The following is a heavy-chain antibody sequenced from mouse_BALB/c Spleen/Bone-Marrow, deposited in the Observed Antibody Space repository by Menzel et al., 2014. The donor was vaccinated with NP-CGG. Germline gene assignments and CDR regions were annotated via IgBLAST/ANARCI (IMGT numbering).Heavy chain of an antibody. D-gene: IGHD2-1*01. Sequence: QVHVKQSGAELVRPGSSVKISCKASGYTFTNLWMNWVKQRPGQGLEWIGQIHPGDGDTNNNGKFKGKATLTTDKSSSTAYMQLSSLSSEDSAVYFCARVYYGNLDYWGQGTTLTVSS. J-gene: IGHJ2*01. CDR2: IHPGDGDT. CDR1: GYTFTNLW. CDR3: ARVYYGNLDY. V-gene: IGHV1-80*01.